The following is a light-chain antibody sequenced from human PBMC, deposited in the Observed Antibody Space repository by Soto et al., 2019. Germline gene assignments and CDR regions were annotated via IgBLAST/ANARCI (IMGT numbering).Light chain of an antibody. CDR3: QQRSKWHDT. Sequence: EMVLTQSPATLSFSPGERATLSCRASQSVSIYLAWYQQKPGQPPRLLIYDASNRATDIPARFTGSGSGTDFTLTISSLQPEDFAVYYCQQRSKWHDTFGQGTRLEIK. V-gene: IGKV3-11*01. CDR2: DAS. CDR1: QSVSIY. J-gene: IGKJ5*01.